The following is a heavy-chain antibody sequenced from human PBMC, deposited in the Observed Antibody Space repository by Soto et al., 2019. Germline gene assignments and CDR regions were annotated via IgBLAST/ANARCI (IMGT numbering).Heavy chain of an antibody. J-gene: IGHJ4*02. D-gene: IGHD4-17*01. CDR1: GFTVDDYA. Sequence: EVQLVESGGGLVQPGRSLRLSCAASGFTVDDYAMHWVRQAPGKGLEWVSGISWNSETIDYADSVKGRFTISRDNAKSSLILQLNSLRPDDTALYYCAKDMHWGGMTTIHYFDSWGQGTLVTVSS. CDR3: AKDMHWGGMTTIHYFDS. V-gene: IGHV3-9*01. CDR2: ISWNSETI.